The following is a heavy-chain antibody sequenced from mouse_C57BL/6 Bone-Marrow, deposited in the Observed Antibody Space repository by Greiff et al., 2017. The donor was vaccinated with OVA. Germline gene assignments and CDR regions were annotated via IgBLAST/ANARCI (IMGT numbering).Heavy chain of an antibody. Sequence: VQLQQSGAELVRPGASVKLSCTASGFTIKDDYMHWVQQRPEQGLEWIGWVDPENGDTEYASKFQGKATITADTSSNTAYLQLSSLTSEDTAVYYCTSTVVDYWGQGTTLTVSS. D-gene: IGHD1-1*01. CDR2: VDPENGDT. CDR3: TSTVVDY. CDR1: GFTIKDDY. J-gene: IGHJ2*01. V-gene: IGHV14-4*01.